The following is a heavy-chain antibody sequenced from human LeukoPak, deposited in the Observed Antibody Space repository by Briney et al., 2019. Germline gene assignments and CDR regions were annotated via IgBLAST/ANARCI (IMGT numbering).Heavy chain of an antibody. CDR3: ARADCSSSTCYLRRSWFDP. D-gene: IGHD2-2*01. V-gene: IGHV3-21*01. CDR2: ISTSSRYI. J-gene: IGHJ5*02. Sequence: GGSLRLSCAASGFTLSNYDMNWVRQAPGKGLECVSSISTSSRYIYYKDSVRGRFTISRDDAKHSLYLEMNSLRAEDTAVYYCARADCSSSTCYLRRSWFDPWGQGTLVTVSS. CDR1: GFTLSNYD.